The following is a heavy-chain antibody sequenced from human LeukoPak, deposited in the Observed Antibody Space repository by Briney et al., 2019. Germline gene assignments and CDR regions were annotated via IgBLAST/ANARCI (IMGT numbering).Heavy chain of an antibody. Sequence: GGSLRLSCAASGFTFSSYSMNWVRQAPGKGLEWVSSISSSSYIYYADSVKGRFTISRDNAKNSLYLQMNSLRAEDTAVYYCASMGGYCSGGSCYPGDYYYYGMDVWGQGATVTVSS. CDR2: ISSSSYI. D-gene: IGHD2-15*01. CDR1: GFTFSSYS. J-gene: IGHJ6*02. V-gene: IGHV3-21*01. CDR3: ASMGGYCSGGSCYPGDYYYYGMDV.